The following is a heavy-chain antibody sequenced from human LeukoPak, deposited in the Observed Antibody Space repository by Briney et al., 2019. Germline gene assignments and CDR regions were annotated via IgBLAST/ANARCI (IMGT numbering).Heavy chain of an antibody. CDR3: AKSRGDFDWLLHSLDY. V-gene: IGHV1-46*01. J-gene: IGHJ4*02. CDR1: GYTFTSYY. Sequence: ASVKVSCKASGYTFTSYYMHWVRQAPGQGLEWMGIINPSGGSTSYAQKFQGRVTMTRDMSTSTVYMELSSLRSEDTAVYYCAKSRGDFDWLLHSLDYWGQGTLVTVSS. CDR2: INPSGGST. D-gene: IGHD3-9*01.